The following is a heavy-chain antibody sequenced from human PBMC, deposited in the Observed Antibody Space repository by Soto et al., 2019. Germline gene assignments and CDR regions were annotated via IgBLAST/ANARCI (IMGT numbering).Heavy chain of an antibody. CDR1: GFTCSSYT. Sequence: PGASLRLSCAPSGFTCSSYTMNLVRRAPGKCLELFSYISSSSMTIYYSSSVKCLFTISRDNAKNLLYLQMNSLRAEDTAVYYCARDSQLLLSFGEQLTGQNEYWRQGTLVNVSS. D-gene: IGHD3-10*01. CDR3: ARDSQLLLSFGEQLTGQNEY. CDR2: ISSSSMTI. J-gene: IGHJ4*02. V-gene: IGHV3-48*01.